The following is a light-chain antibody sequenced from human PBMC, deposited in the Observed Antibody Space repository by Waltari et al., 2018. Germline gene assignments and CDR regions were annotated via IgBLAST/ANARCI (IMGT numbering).Light chain of an antibody. CDR3: QQRSNWPPVT. Sequence: EIVLTQSPATLSLSPGERATLPCRASQSVSSYLAWYQQKPGQAPRLLIYDASNSATGIPARFSGSGSGTDFTLTISSLEPEDFAVYYCQQRSNWPPVTFGGGTKVEIK. CDR2: DAS. CDR1: QSVSSY. J-gene: IGKJ4*01. V-gene: IGKV3-11*01.